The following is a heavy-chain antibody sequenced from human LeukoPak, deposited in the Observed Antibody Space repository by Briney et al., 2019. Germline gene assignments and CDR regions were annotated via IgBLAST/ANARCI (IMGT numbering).Heavy chain of an antibody. Sequence: GGSLRLSCAASGLTFSSYSMNWVRQAPGKGLEWVSYISSSSSNIYYADSVKGRFTISRDNAKNSLYLQMNSLRAEDTAVYYCARVGYCSTTSCYWRAFDYWGQGTLVTVSS. CDR3: ARVGYCSTTSCYWRAFDY. CDR1: GLTFSSYS. CDR2: ISSSSSNI. V-gene: IGHV3-48*01. D-gene: IGHD2-2*01. J-gene: IGHJ4*02.